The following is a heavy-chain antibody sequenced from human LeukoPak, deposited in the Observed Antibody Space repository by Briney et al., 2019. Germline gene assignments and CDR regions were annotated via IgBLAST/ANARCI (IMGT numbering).Heavy chain of an antibody. CDR1: GGSIRSSDDY. CDR3: AGTYYYDSSAYYYP. V-gene: IGHV4-39*07. Sequence: PSETLSLTCSVSGGSIRSSDDYWGFVRQTPGKGLEWMGSIYYTGSSHYNPSLKSRATISVDTSKNQFSLKLSSVTAADTAVYYCAGTYYYDSSAYYYPWGQGTMVTVSS. D-gene: IGHD3-22*01. J-gene: IGHJ3*01. CDR2: IYYTGSS.